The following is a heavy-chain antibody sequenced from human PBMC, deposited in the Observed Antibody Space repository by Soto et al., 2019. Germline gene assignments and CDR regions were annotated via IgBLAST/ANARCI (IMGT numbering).Heavy chain of an antibody. CDR1: GFTFSIFD. CDR2: ISSDDRNI. V-gene: IGHV3-30*18. Sequence: QVQLVESGGGVVQPGRSLRLSCVASGFTFSIFDMHWVRQAPGKGLEWVTLISSDDRNIYYADFVQRRFTGSRDDSRNTLYLQMNSLRPEDMAVYYRAKGLNGELNDWGQGTMVTVSS. CDR3: AKGLNGELND. D-gene: IGHD1-1*01. J-gene: IGHJ3*01.